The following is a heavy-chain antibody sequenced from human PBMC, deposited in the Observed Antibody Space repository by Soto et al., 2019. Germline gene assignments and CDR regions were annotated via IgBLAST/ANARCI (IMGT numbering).Heavy chain of an antibody. J-gene: IGHJ6*02. V-gene: IGHV1-69*13. D-gene: IGHD6-13*01. CDR3: ASIAAAKLPYYYYGMDV. CDR1: GGTFSSYA. Sequence: AASVKVSCTASGGTFSSYAISWVRQAPGQGLEWMGGIIPIFGTANYAQKFQGRVTITADESTSTAYMELSSLRSEDTAVYYCASIAAAKLPYYYYGMDVWGQGTTVTVSS. CDR2: IIPIFGTA.